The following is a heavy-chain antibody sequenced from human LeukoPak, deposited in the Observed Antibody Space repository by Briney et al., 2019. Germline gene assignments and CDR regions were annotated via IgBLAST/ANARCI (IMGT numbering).Heavy chain of an antibody. V-gene: IGHV3-21*01. D-gene: IGHD4-17*01. Sequence: PGGSLRLSCAASGFIFSSYSMNWVRQAPGKGLEWVSSISTSSSYIYYADSVKGRFTISRDNAKNSLYLQMNSLRAEDTAVYYCARAPYGDLRFWFDPWGQGTLVTVSS. CDR3: ARAPYGDLRFWFDP. CDR2: ISTSSSYI. CDR1: GFIFSSYS. J-gene: IGHJ5*02.